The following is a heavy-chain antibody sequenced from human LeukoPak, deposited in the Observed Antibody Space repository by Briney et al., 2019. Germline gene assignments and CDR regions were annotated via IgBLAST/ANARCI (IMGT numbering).Heavy chain of an antibody. V-gene: IGHV1-8*01. D-gene: IGHD2-21*01. CDR2: MNPNSGNT. CDR3: ARGRFSANRPTLRWLKTQVHDY. Sequence: ASVKVSCKASGYTFTSYDINWVRQATGQGLEWMGWMNPNSGNTGYAQKFQGRVTMTRNTSISTAYMELSSLRSEDTAVYYCARGRFSANRPTLRWLKTQVHDYWGQGTLVTVSS. CDR1: GYTFTSYD. J-gene: IGHJ4*02.